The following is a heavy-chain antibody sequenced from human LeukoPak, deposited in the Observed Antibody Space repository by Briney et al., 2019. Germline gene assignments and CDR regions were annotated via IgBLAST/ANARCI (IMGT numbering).Heavy chain of an antibody. J-gene: IGHJ6*03. D-gene: IGHD3-9*01. Sequence: SETLSPTCSVSGASINSYYWNWIRQPAGKGLEWIGRIFISGGTNYNPSLRSRVTMSLDTSKNQFSLKLYSVTAADTAVYYCARGGSTLHSAGGHDIEFYYYYYMDVWGKGTTVTISS. CDR1: GASINSYY. V-gene: IGHV4-4*07. CDR3: ARGGSTLHSAGGHDIEFYYYYYMDV. CDR2: IFISGGT.